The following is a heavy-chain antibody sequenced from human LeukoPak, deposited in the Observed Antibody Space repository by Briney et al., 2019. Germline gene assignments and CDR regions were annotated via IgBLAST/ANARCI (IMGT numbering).Heavy chain of an antibody. CDR1: GFTFSSYW. J-gene: IGHJ3*02. CDR3: ARDYSSGWYSYDAFDI. CDR2: IKQDGSEK. V-gene: IGHV3-7*01. D-gene: IGHD6-19*01. Sequence: PGGSLRLSCAASGFTFSSYWMSWVRQAPGKGLEWVANIKQDGSEKYYVDSVKGRFTISRDNAKNSLYLQMNSLRAEDTAVYYCARDYSSGWYSYDAFDIWGQGTMVTVSS.